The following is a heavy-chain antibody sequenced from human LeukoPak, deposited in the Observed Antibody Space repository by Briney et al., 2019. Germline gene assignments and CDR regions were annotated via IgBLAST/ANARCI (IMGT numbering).Heavy chain of an antibody. CDR2: IYHSGST. J-gene: IGHJ4*02. V-gene: IGHV4-38-2*02. CDR1: GYSISSGYY. Sequence: SETLSLTCTVSGYSISSGYYWGWIRQPPGKGLEWIGSIYHSGSTYYNPSLKSRVTISVDTSKNQFSLKLSSVTAADTAVYYCAKDGSRGSGYYPYYFDYWGQGTLVTVSS. CDR3: AKDGSRGSGYYPYYFDY. D-gene: IGHD3-22*01.